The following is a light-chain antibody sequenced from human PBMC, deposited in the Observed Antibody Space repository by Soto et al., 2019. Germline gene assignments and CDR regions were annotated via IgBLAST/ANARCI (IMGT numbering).Light chain of an antibody. CDR1: QSVSSRY. CDR2: GAS. CDR3: QQYGSSVT. Sequence: EMVLTQSPGTRSWSPVERATLSFMASQSVSSRYLAWYQQKPGQAPRLLIYGASSRATGIPDRFSGSGSGTDFTLTISRLETEDFAVYYCQQYGSSVTFGQGTRLEI. J-gene: IGKJ5*01. V-gene: IGKV3-20*01.